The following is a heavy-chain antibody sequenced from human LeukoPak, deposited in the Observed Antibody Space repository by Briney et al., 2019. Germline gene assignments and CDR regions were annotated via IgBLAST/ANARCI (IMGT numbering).Heavy chain of an antibody. CDR3: ASRSRFGRGSSGWQTSYYFDY. CDR1: GGSFSGYY. CDR2: INHSGST. J-gene: IGHJ4*02. D-gene: IGHD6-19*01. V-gene: IGHV4-34*01. Sequence: SETQSLTCAVYGGSFSGYYWSWIRQPPGKGLEWIGEINHSGSTNYNPSLKSRVTISVDTSKNQFSLKLSSVTAADTAVYYCASRSRFGRGSSGWQTSYYFDYWGQGTLVTVSS.